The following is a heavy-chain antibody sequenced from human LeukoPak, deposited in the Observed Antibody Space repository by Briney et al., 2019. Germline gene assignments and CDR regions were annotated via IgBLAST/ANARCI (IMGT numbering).Heavy chain of an antibody. CDR3: ARAGITAAGTRWFDP. Sequence: GGSLRLSCGASGFTFSNYEMNWVRQAPGKGLEWVSHISSSGSTIYYADSVKGRFTISRDNAKNSMYLQMNSLRAEDTAVYYCARAGITAAGTRWFDPWGQGTLVTVSS. CDR1: GFTFSNYE. CDR2: ISSSGSTI. D-gene: IGHD6-13*01. V-gene: IGHV3-48*03. J-gene: IGHJ5*02.